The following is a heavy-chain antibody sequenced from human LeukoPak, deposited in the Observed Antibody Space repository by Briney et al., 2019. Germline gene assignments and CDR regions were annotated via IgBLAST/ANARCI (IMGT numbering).Heavy chain of an antibody. Sequence: GGSLRLSCAAFGFTFSDHYMDWVRQAPGKGLEWVSCISGSSRNIYYADSVKGRFTISRDNAKNSLYLQMNSLRAEDTAVYYCARDLGLRYFDWLFDWGQGTLVTVSS. D-gene: IGHD3-9*01. CDR3: ARDLGLRYFDWLFD. CDR2: ISGSSRNI. V-gene: IGHV3-21*01. J-gene: IGHJ4*02. CDR1: GFTFSDHY.